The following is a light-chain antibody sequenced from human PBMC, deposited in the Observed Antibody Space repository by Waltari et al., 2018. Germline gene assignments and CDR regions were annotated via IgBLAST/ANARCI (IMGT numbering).Light chain of an antibody. J-gene: IGLJ1*01. CDR2: DVS. V-gene: IGLV2-14*03. Sequence: QSALTQPASVSGSPGQSITISCTGTNSDIGGYNYVSWYQQHPGKAPKRLIYDVSNRPSGVSNRFSGSKSGNTASLTISGLQAEDEADYFCSSYRSSGGVFGAGSKVTVL. CDR3: SSYRSSGGV. CDR1: NSDIGGYNY.